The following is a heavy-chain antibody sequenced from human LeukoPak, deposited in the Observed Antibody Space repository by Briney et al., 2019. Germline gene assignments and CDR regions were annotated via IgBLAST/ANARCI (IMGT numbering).Heavy chain of an antibody. Sequence: SVKVSCKASGGTFSNYASNWVRQAPGQGLEWMGGIIPIFGTPHYSQKFQGRVTITAVDSMSTAYMELSGLRSEDTAVYYCARDQEGFDYWGQGTLVTVSS. J-gene: IGHJ4*02. CDR2: IIPIFGTP. CDR1: GGTFSNYA. CDR3: ARDQEGFDY. V-gene: IGHV1-69*13.